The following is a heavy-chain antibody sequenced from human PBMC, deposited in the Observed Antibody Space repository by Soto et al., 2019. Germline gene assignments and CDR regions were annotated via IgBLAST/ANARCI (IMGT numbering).Heavy chain of an antibody. CDR3: ARDYYYGMDV. V-gene: IGHV3-21*01. CDR2: ISSSSSYT. J-gene: IGHJ6*02. CDR1: GFTFSSYS. Sequence: EVQLVESGGGLVKPGGSLRLSCAASGFTFSSYSMNWVRQAPGKGLEWVSSISSSSSYTYYADSVKGRFTISRDNAKNPLYLQMNSLRAEDTAVYYCARDYYYGMDVWGQGTTVTVSS.